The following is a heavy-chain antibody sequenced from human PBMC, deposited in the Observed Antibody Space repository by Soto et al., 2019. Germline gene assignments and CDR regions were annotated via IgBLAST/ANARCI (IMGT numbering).Heavy chain of an antibody. V-gene: IGHV4-34*01. CDR2: INHSGST. CDR3: ARDKITGLFNY. J-gene: IGHJ4*02. D-gene: IGHD2-8*02. Sequence: PSETLSLTSAVYGGSFSGYYWTWIRQPPGTGLEWIGEINHSGSTNFNPSLKSRLTISVDTSKNQFSLKLTSVTAADTAVYYCARDKITGLFNYWGQGTLVTVSS. CDR1: GGSFSGYY.